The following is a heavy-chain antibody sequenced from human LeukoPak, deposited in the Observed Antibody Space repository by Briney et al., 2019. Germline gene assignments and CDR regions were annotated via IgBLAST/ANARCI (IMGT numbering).Heavy chain of an antibody. CDR3: AVAGWGSGSWGSDY. CDR2: ISGSGGNT. D-gene: IGHD3-10*01. CDR1: GFTFSIYA. J-gene: IGHJ4*02. Sequence: PGGSLRLSCATSGFTFSIYAMTWVRQAPGKGLEWVSTISGSGGNTYYADSVKGRFTISRDNSKNTLYLQMNRLRAEDTAVYYCAVAGWGSGSWGSDYWGQGTLVTVSS. V-gene: IGHV3-23*01.